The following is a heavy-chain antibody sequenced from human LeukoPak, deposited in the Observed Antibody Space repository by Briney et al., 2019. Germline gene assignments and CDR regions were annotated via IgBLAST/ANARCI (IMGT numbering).Heavy chain of an antibody. CDR2: TYYRSKLYN. V-gene: IGHV6-1*01. CDR3: AGRRDGYNTGDAFDI. CDR1: GDSLSSNTAA. D-gene: IGHD5-18*01. J-gene: IGHJ3*02. Sequence: SQTLSLTCALSGDSLSSNTAAWKWIRQSPSRGLELLRRTYYRSKLYNDYAVSVKSRISINPDTSKNQFSLQLNSVTPEDTAVYYCAGRRDGYNTGDAFDIWGQGTMVTVSS.